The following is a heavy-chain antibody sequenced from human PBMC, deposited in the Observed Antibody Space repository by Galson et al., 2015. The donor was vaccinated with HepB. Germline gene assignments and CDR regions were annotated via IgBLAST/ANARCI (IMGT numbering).Heavy chain of an antibody. Sequence: SLRLSCAGSGFTFNNFFMNWVRQAPGKGLEWIPYISVGGSSIKYYAESVKGRFTISRDTAKNSVHLQMNSLRVEDTAVYYCVREGDNTDDAFDVWGQGTMVAVSS. CDR1: GFTFNNFF. CDR3: VREGDNTDDAFDV. CDR2: ISVGGSSIK. J-gene: IGHJ3*01. D-gene: IGHD1-14*01. V-gene: IGHV3-48*01.